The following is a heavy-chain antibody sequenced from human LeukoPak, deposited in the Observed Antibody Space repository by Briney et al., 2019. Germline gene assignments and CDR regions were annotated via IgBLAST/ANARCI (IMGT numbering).Heavy chain of an antibody. CDR2: IKGSGGGS. V-gene: IGHV3-23*01. CDR1: GFPFSDYA. CDR3: GRDPNGDYVGAFEF. Sequence: GGSLRLSCEASGFPFSDYAMTWVRQAPGKGLEWVSSIKGSGGGSSYADSVKGRFTMTRDNSKSTLYLQMNSLRAGDTAVYFCGRDPNGDYVGAFEFWGQGTLVTVSS. J-gene: IGHJ3*01. D-gene: IGHD4-17*01.